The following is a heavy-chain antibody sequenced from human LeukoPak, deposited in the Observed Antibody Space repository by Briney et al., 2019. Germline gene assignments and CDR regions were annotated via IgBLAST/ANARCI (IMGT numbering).Heavy chain of an antibody. D-gene: IGHD3-16*01. CDR2: LYNNGST. CDR3: VRDRGLGRGFDP. CDR1: GDSISSFY. Sequence: SETLSLTCTVSGDSISSFYWSWVRQPAGKGLEWIGRLYNNGSTNYSPSLKSRVIMSFDPSKNQFSLKLNSVTAADTAFYYCVRDRGLGRGFDPWGQGTMVTVSS. J-gene: IGHJ5*02. V-gene: IGHV4-4*07.